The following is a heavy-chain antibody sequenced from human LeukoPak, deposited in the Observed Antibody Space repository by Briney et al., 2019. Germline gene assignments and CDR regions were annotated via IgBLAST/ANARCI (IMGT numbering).Heavy chain of an antibody. CDR3: ARFKMASVTD. CDR1: GGSISSYY. J-gene: IGHJ4*02. Sequence: PSETLSLTCTVSGGSISSYYWSWIRQPPGKGLDWIGYIFYSGSTKYNPSLNSRVTISLDTSKNQFSLKLNSVTAADTAVYYCARFKMASVTDWGQGTLVTVSS. D-gene: IGHD2-21*02. CDR2: IFYSGST. V-gene: IGHV4-59*08.